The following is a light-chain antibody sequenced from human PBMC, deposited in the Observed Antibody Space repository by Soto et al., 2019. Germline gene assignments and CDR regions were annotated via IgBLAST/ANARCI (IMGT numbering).Light chain of an antibody. V-gene: IGLV1-40*01. CDR3: PPYTSRLSGVV. Sequence: QLVLTQPPSVSGAPGQRVTISCTGSSSNIGAGYDVHWYQQLPGTAPKLLIYGNSNRPSGVPDRFSGSKSGTSASLAITGLQAADEADYYCPPYTSRLSGVVFGGGTQLTVL. CDR2: GNS. CDR1: SSNIGAGYD. J-gene: IGLJ2*01.